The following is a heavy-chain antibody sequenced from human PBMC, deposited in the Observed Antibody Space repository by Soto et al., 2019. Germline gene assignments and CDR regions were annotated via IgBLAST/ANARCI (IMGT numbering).Heavy chain of an antibody. V-gene: IGHV4-61*01. Sequence: SETLSLTCTVSGGSVSSGNYYWSWVRQPPGKGLEWIGYFYYTGSTNYNPSLKSPVTISVDTSKNQFSLKLSSVTAADTAVYYCARDSGYDFAFDIWGQGTMVT. CDR3: ARDSGYDFAFDI. J-gene: IGHJ3*02. D-gene: IGHD5-12*01. CDR2: FYYTGST. CDR1: GGSVSSGNYY.